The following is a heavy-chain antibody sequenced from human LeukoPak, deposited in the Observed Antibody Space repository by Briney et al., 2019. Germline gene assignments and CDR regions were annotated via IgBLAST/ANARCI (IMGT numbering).Heavy chain of an antibody. Sequence: ASVKVSCKASGYTFTSYAMNWVRQAPGQGLEWMGWINTNTGNPTYAQGFTGRFVFSLDTSVSTAYLQISSLKAEDTAVYYCARDMSDYDILTGSPPDYWGQGTLVTVSS. CDR3: ARDMSDYDILTGSPPDY. J-gene: IGHJ4*02. CDR1: GYTFTSYA. V-gene: IGHV7-4-1*02. CDR2: INTNTGNP. D-gene: IGHD3-9*01.